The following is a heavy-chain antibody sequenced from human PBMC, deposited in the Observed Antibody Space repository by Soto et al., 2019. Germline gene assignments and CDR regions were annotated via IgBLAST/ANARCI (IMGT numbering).Heavy chain of an antibody. D-gene: IGHD3-3*01. CDR2: ISGSGGST. V-gene: IGHV3-23*01. J-gene: IGHJ4*02. Sequence: GGSLRLSCAASGFTFSSYAMSWVRQAPGKGLEWVSAISGSGGSTYYADSVKGRFTISRDNSKNTLYLQMNSLRAEDTAVYYCAKAHPTYYDFWSGYYLFDYWGQGXLVTVSS. CDR1: GFTFSSYA. CDR3: AKAHPTYYDFWSGYYLFDY.